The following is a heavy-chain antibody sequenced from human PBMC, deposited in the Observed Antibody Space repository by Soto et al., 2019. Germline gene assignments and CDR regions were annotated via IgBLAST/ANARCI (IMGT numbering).Heavy chain of an antibody. CDR1: GYTFTSYG. Sequence: QVQLVQSGAEVKKPGASVKVSCKASGYTFTSYGISWVRQAPGQGLEWMGWISAYNGKTNYAQQLQGRVTMTTDTTTSTAYMELRSLRSDDTAVYYCARVRGSYDDGDWRKAFDIWGQGTMVTVSS. D-gene: IGHD4-17*01. V-gene: IGHV1-18*01. J-gene: IGHJ3*02. CDR3: ARVRGSYDDGDWRKAFDI. CDR2: ISAYNGKT.